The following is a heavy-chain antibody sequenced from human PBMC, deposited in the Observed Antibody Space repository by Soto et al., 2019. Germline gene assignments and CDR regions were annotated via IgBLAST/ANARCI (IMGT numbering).Heavy chain of an antibody. D-gene: IGHD6-13*01. Sequence: SVKISCKASGGTFSSYAISWVRQAPGQGLEWMGGIIPIFGTANYAQKFRGRVTITADESTSTAYMELSSLRSEDTAVYYCATSTTGYSSSWYSTYYYGMDVWGQGTTVTVSS. CDR2: IIPIFGTA. CDR3: ATSTTGYSSSWYSTYYYGMDV. J-gene: IGHJ6*02. V-gene: IGHV1-69*13. CDR1: GGTFSSYA.